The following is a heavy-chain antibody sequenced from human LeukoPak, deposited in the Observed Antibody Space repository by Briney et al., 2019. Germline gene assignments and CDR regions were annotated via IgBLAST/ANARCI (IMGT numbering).Heavy chain of an antibody. D-gene: IGHD1-26*01. CDR3: ARDISTFSGTFPGGDH. Sequence: ASVKVSCKASGGTFSSYAISWVRQAPGQGLEWMGGIIPIFGTANYAQKFQGRVTITADESTSTAYMELSSLRSEDTAVYFCARDISTFSGTFPGGDHWGQGTLVTVSS. CDR2: IIPIFGTA. V-gene: IGHV1-69*13. J-gene: IGHJ4*02. CDR1: GGTFSSYA.